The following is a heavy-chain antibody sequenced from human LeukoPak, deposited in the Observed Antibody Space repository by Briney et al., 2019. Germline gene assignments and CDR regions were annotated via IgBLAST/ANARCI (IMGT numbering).Heavy chain of an antibody. CDR3: ASRGSFGYFDY. Sequence: SETLSLTCAVSGGSITSDYWSWIRQPPGKGLEWIGYMYYSGSTNYNPSLKSRVTISVDTSKNQFSLKLSSVTAADTAVYYCASRGSFGYFDYWGQGTLVTVSS. CDR1: GGSITSDY. D-gene: IGHD1-26*01. J-gene: IGHJ4*02. CDR2: MYYSGST. V-gene: IGHV4-59*08.